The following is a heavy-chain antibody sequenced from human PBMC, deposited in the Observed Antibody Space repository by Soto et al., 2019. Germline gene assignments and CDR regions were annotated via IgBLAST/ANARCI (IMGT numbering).Heavy chain of an antibody. CDR1: GDSINTYT. D-gene: IGHD1-26*01. V-gene: IGHV4-59*01. J-gene: IGHJ4*02. CDR2: IFSSGST. CDR3: ARGVQELDY. Sequence: PSETLSLTCTVSGDSINTYTWTWIRQPPGKGLEWIGYIFSSGSTNYNPSLQSRLTMSVDTSKNLSSLKLNSVPAADTAVYYCARGVQELDYWGQGTLVTVSS.